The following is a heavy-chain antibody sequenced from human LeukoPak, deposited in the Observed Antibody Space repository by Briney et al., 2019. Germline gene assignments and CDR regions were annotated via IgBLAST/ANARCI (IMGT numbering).Heavy chain of an antibody. V-gene: IGHV1-2*02. CDR1: GYTFTSYG. CDR3: ARVGYFYYYMDV. CDR2: IIPNSGGT. D-gene: IGHD1-26*01. Sequence: ASVKVSCKASGYTFTSYGISWVRQAPGQGLEWMGWIIPNSGGTNYAQKFQGRVTLTRDTSISTAYMELSSLRSDDTAVYYCARVGYFYYYMDVWGKGTTVTVSS. J-gene: IGHJ6*03.